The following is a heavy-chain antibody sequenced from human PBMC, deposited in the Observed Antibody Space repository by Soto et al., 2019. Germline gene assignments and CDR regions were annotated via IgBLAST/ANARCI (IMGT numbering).Heavy chain of an antibody. Sequence: GGSLRLSCAVSGITFSRFWMGWVRQAPGRGLEWVANIQQDGSEKYYVDSVKGRFTMSKDNVKNSLYLQMNSLGAEDTAVYYCARVRYGGYSYYFDYWGQGALVTVSS. CDR1: GITFSRFW. CDR3: ARVRYGGYSYYFDY. D-gene: IGHD4-17*01. V-gene: IGHV3-7*03. CDR2: IQQDGSEK. J-gene: IGHJ4*02.